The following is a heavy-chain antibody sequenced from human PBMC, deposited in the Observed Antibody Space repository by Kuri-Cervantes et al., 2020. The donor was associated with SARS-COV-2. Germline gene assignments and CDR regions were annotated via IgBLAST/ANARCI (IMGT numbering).Heavy chain of an antibody. CDR3: ARDRGRERYCSSTSCRPGFDL. D-gene: IGHD2-2*01. CDR2: ISSSSSYI. Sequence: GESLKISCAASGFTFSSYSMNWVRQAPGKGLEWASSISSSSSYIYYADSVKGRFTISRDNAKNSLYLQMNSLRAEDTAVYYCARDRGRERYCSSTSCRPGFDLWGRGTLVTVSS. J-gene: IGHJ2*01. CDR1: GFTFSSYS. V-gene: IGHV3-21*04.